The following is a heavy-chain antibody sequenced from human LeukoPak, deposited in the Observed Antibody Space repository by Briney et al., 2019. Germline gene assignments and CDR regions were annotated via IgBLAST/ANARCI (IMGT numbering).Heavy chain of an antibody. CDR3: ARDVGGYGDYGYDAFDI. V-gene: IGHV3-21*01. D-gene: IGHD4-17*01. CDR1: GFIFSYYS. Sequence: GGSLRLSCAASGFIFSYYSMNWVRQAPGKGLEWVSSISSSSNYINYADSVKDRFTISRDNAKKSLYLQMNSLRVEDTAVHYCARDVGGYGDYGYDAFDIWGQGTMVTVSS. CDR2: ISSSSNYI. J-gene: IGHJ3*02.